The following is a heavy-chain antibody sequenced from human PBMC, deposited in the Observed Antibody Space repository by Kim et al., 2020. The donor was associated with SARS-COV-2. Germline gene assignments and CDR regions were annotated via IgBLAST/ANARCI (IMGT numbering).Heavy chain of an antibody. D-gene: IGHD4-17*01. Sequence: SVKVSCKASGGTFSSYAISWVRQAPGQGLEWMGGIIPIFGTANYAQKFQGRVTITADESTSTAYMELSSLRSEDTAVYYCARSQYGDYPNWFDPWGQGTLVTVSS. CDR1: GGTFSSYA. CDR3: ARSQYGDYPNWFDP. V-gene: IGHV1-69*13. J-gene: IGHJ5*02. CDR2: IIPIFGTA.